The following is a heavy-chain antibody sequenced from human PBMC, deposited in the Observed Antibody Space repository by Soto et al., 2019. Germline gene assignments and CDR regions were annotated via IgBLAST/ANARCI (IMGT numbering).Heavy chain of an antibody. CDR3: ARRVAAAGWFYFDY. V-gene: IGHV5-51*01. CDR1: GYGFTSYW. CDR2: IYPGDSDT. D-gene: IGHD6-13*01. Sequence: GESLKISCNGSGYGFTSYWIGWVRQMPGKGLEWMGIIYPGDSDTRYSPSFQGQVTISADKSISTAYLQWSSLKASDTAMYYCARRVAAAGWFYFDYWGQGTLVTVSS. J-gene: IGHJ4*02.